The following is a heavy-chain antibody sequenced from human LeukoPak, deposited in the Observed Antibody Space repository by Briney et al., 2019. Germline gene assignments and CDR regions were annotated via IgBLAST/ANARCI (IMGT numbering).Heavy chain of an antibody. Sequence: GGSLRLSCAASGFTFSSYGMHWVRQAPGKGLEWVAFIRYDGSNKYYADSVKGRFTIARDNSKNTLYLQMNRLRAEHTAVYYCAKLSSTSRTPEYDYWGQGTLVTVPS. CDR2: IRYDGSNK. D-gene: IGHD2-2*01. CDR1: GFTFSSYG. V-gene: IGHV3-30*02. J-gene: IGHJ4*02. CDR3: AKLSSTSRTPEYDY.